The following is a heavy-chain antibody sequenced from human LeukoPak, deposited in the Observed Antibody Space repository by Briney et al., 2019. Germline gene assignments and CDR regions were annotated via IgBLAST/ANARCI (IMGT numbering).Heavy chain of an antibody. Sequence: GGSLRLSCAASGFTFSSYSMNWVRQAPGKGLEWVSSISSSSSYIYYADSVKGRFTISRDNAKNSLYLQMNRLRAEDAAVYYCARSGVGATTRWFDPWGQGTLVTVSS. D-gene: IGHD1-26*01. V-gene: IGHV3-21*01. CDR3: ARSGVGATTRWFDP. J-gene: IGHJ5*02. CDR1: GFTFSSYS. CDR2: ISSSSSYI.